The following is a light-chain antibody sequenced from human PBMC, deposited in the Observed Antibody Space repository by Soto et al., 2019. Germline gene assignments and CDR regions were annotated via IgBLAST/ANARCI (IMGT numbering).Light chain of an antibody. V-gene: IGLV2-14*01. J-gene: IGLJ1*01. CDR3: CSYTTSSTYV. Sequence: VLTQPASVSGSPGQSITISCTGTSSDVGAYNYVSWFQQHPGKAPKLMIYDVSNRPSGVSNRFSGSKSGNTASLTISGLQAEDEADYYCCSYTTSSTYVFGIGTKVTVL. CDR1: SSDVGAYNY. CDR2: DVS.